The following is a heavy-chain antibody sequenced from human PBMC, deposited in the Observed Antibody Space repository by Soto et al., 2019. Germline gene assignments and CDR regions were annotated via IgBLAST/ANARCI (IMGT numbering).Heavy chain of an antibody. Sequence: ASVKVSCKASGGTFSSYAISWVRQAPGQGLEWMGGIIPIFGTANYAQKFQGRVTITADKSTSTAYMELSSLRSEDTAVYYCARDMAGDTAFEYWGQGTLVNVSS. V-gene: IGHV1-69*06. D-gene: IGHD1-26*01. CDR1: GGTFSSYA. CDR2: IIPIFGTA. CDR3: ARDMAGDTAFEY. J-gene: IGHJ4*02.